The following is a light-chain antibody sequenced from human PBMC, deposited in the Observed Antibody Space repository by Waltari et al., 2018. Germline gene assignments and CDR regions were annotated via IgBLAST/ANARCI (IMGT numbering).Light chain of an antibody. CDR2: HAS. CDR1: QSIGIY. J-gene: IGKJ1*01. Sequence: EIVLTQSPGTLSLSPGERATLSCRASQSIGIYLAWYQQKSGQAPRLLIYHASSRATGIPDTFSGSGSGTDFSLTISRLEPEDFAVYYCQNYERLPATFGQGTKVEIK. V-gene: IGKV3-20*01. CDR3: QNYERLPAT.